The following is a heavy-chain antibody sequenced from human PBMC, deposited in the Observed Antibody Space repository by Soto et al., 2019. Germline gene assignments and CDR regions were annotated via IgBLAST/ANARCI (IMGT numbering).Heavy chain of an antibody. CDR3: ARIPCGNYYTENFFDP. J-gene: IGHJ5*02. V-gene: IGHV2-70*01. D-gene: IGHD3-22*01. CDR1: GFSLTTNGMC. Sequence: SGPTLVNPTQTLTLTCTFSGFSLTTNGMCLSWIRQPPGKALEWLALIDWDDNTYYSTSLNNRLTLSKDTSKNQVVLLVRHMGPVDTATYYCARIPCGNYYTENFFDPCGQGIPVTVST. CDR2: IDWDDNT.